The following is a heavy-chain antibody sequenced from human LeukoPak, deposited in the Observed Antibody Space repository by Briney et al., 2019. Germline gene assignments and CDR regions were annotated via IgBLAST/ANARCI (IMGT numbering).Heavy chain of an antibody. D-gene: IGHD1-26*01. CDR3: AREGGNESGSSLDY. J-gene: IGHJ4*02. CDR2: IYTSGST. CDR1: GGSISSYH. V-gene: IGHV4-4*07. Sequence: KPSETLSLTCTVSGGSISSYHWSWIRQPAGKGLEWIGRIYTSGSTNYNPSLKSRVTMSVDTSKNQFSLKLSSVTAADTAVYYCAREGGNESGSSLDYWGQGTLVTVSS.